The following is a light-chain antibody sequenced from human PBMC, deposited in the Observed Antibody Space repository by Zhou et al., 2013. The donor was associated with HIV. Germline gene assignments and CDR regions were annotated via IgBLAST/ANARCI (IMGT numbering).Light chain of an antibody. CDR1: QSLLHSNGYNY. CDR3: MQATDWPQRT. J-gene: IGKJ1*01. CDR2: LGS. Sequence: DIVMTQSPLSLPVTPGEPASISCRSSQSLLHSNGYNYLDWYLQKPGQSPQLLIYLGSNRASGVPDRFSGSGTGTDFTLKISRVEAEDVGVYYCMQATDWPQRTFGQGTKVEIK. V-gene: IGKV2-28*01.